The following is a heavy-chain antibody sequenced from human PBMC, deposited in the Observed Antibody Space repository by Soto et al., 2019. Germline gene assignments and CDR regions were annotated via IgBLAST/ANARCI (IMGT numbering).Heavy chain of an antibody. CDR1: GFTFSDYA. D-gene: IGHD6-19*01. Sequence: VQLVESGGGVVQPGRSLRLSCAASGFTFSDYAMHWVRQAPGKGLEWVAVVSHDGRNTHYADSVKGRFTISRVSSKNTVSLEMTSPRAEDTAVYYCAKGGRQWLVTSDFNYWGQGALVTVSS. J-gene: IGHJ4*02. CDR3: AKGGRQWLVTSDFNY. V-gene: IGHV3-30*18. CDR2: VSHDGRNT.